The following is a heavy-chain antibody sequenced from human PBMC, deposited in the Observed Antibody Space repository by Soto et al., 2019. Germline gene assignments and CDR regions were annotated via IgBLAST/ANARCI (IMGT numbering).Heavy chain of an antibody. D-gene: IGHD3-22*01. V-gene: IGHV1-2*04. CDR3: AREYYDSSGYYSYYYGMDV. CDR1: GYTFTSYG. CDR2: INPNSGGT. Sequence: ASVKVSCKASGYTFTSYGISWVRQAPGQRLEWMGWINPNSGGTNYAQKFQGWVTMTRDTSISTAYMELSRLRSDDTAVYYCAREYYDSSGYYSYYYGMDVWGQGTTVTVSS. J-gene: IGHJ6*02.